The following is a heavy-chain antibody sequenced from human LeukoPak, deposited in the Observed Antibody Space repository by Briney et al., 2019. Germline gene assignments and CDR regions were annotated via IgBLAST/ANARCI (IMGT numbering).Heavy chain of an antibody. CDR2: IKQDGSEK. Sequence: GGSLRLSCAASGFTFSSYRMSGLPQAPGKGLEWVANIKQDGSEKYYVDSVKGRFTISRDNAKNSLYLQMNSLRGEDTAVYYCARGRIRGTYGYWGQGTLVSVSS. CDR1: GFTFSSYR. V-gene: IGHV3-7*01. CDR3: ARGRIRGTYGY. J-gene: IGHJ4*02. D-gene: IGHD3-10*01.